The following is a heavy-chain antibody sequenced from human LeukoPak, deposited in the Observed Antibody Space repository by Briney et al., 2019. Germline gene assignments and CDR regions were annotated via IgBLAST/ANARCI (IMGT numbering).Heavy chain of an antibody. V-gene: IGHV3-21*01. J-gene: IGHJ4*02. CDR2: ISSDSNYI. CDR1: GFTFSSYS. CDR3: ARDVSRISDY. D-gene: IGHD2-15*01. Sequence: PGGSLRLSCAASGFTFSSYSMNWVRQASGKGLEWVSSISSDSNYIYYADSLKGRFTISRDNAKSSLYLQMNSLRAEDTAVYYCARDVSRISDYWGQGALVTVSS.